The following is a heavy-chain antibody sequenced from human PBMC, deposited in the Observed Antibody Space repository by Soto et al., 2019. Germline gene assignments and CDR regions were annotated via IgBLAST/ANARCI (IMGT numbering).Heavy chain of an antibody. V-gene: IGHV2-5*02. J-gene: IGHJ6*02. CDR3: AHSLGWWYGMDV. Sequence: QITLKESGPTLVKPTQTLTLTCSFSGFSLSTTGVGVGWIRQPPGKALEWLALIYWDDDKRYNPSLKSRLTIXKXXSKNQVVLTMTNMDPVDTATYDCAHSLGWWYGMDVWGQGTTVTVSS. D-gene: IGHD2-15*01. CDR2: IYWDDDK. CDR1: GFSLSTTGVG.